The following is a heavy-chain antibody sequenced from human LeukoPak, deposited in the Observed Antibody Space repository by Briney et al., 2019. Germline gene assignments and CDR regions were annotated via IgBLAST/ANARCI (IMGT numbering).Heavy chain of an antibody. CDR2: IYHSGST. Sequence: SETLSLTYTVSGYSISSGYYWGWIRQPPGKGLEWIGSIYHSGSTYYNPSLKSRVTISVDTSKNQFSLKLSSVTAADTAVYYCARGLPRPLVYVDYWAREPWSPSPQ. J-gene: IGHJ4*02. CDR3: ARGLPRPLVYVDY. CDR1: GYSISSGYY. D-gene: IGHD2-8*01. V-gene: IGHV4-38-2*02.